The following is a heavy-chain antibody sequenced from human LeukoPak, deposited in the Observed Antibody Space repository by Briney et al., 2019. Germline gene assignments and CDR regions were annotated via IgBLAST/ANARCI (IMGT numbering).Heavy chain of an antibody. CDR2: IKQDGSEK. J-gene: IGHJ4*02. V-gene: IGHV3-7*01. D-gene: IGHD5-18*01. CDR3: ARDGDTAMVYSDY. Sequence: GGSLRLSCAASGFTFSSFWMSWVRQAPGRGLGWGANIKQDGSEKYYVDSVKGRFTISRDNAKNSLYLQMNSLRAEDTAVYYCARDGDTAMVYSDYWGQGTLVTVSS. CDR1: GFTFSSFW.